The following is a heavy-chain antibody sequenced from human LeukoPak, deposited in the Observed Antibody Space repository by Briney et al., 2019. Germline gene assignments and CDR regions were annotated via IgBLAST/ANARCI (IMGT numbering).Heavy chain of an antibody. CDR3: ARAFYPGYYSYMAV. D-gene: IGHD3-3*02. Sequence: SETLSLTCTVSGGSISPYYWSWIRQPPGKGLEWIGYIYYSGSTNYNPSPKSRVTISVDTSKNQFSLKLSSVTAADTAMYFCARAFYPGYYSYMAVWGKGTTVTVSS. V-gene: IGHV4-59*01. CDR2: IYYSGST. CDR1: GGSISPYY. J-gene: IGHJ6*03.